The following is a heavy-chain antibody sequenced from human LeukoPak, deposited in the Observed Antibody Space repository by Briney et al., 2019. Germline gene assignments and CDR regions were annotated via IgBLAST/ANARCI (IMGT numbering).Heavy chain of an antibody. J-gene: IGHJ4*02. CDR1: GFTFSSYA. CDR2: ISGSGGSS. V-gene: IGHV3-23*01. CDR3: AKRGSSGYVTAYYFDY. Sequence: GSLRLSCAASGFTFSSYAMNWVRQAPGKGLGWVSAISGSGGSSYFADSVKGRFTISRDNSKNTLYLQMNSLRVEDTAVYYCAKRGSSGYVTAYYFDYWGQGTLVTVSS. D-gene: IGHD3-22*01.